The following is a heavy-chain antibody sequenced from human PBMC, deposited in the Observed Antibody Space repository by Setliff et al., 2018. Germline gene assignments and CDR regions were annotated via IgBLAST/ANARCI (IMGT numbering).Heavy chain of an antibody. D-gene: IGHD3-3*01. V-gene: IGHV3-30*01. CDR3: ARDPPGPNYNFWSGYPDY. Sequence: GGSLRLSCAASGFTFSTYAMHWVRQAPGKGLEWVAVTSYDGINKYHADSVKGRFAISRDNSKNTLYLQMNTLRTEDTAVYYCARDPPGPNYNFWSGYPDYWGQGTLVTVSS. J-gene: IGHJ4*02. CDR1: GFTFSTYA. CDR2: TSYDGINK.